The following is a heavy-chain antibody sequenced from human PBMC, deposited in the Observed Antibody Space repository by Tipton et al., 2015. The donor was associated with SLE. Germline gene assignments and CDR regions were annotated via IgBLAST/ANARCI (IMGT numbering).Heavy chain of an antibody. CDR1: GYIFTSHG. J-gene: IGHJ3*02. Sequence: QLVQSGSEVRKPGASVKVSCKTSGYIFTSHGLSWVRQVPGQGLEWMGWLGPYNGKTDYAQSLQDRITLTADTSTDTAYMERKSLRADDTAVYYCARDSFDIWGQGTMVTVSS. CDR3: ARDSFDI. V-gene: IGHV1-18*01. CDR2: LGPYNGKT.